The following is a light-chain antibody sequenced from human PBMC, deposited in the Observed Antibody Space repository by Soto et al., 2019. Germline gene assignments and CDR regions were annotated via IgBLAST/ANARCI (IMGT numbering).Light chain of an antibody. CDR2: DAS. CDR1: QTISTW. CDR3: QQYNSYSQT. V-gene: IGKV1-5*01. Sequence: TQSPPTLSGSARDRLTITCRASQTISTWMAWYQQKPGKAPKLLGYDASTLQSGVASRFRGSGSGTEFTLTISSLQPDDFETYYCQQYNSYSQTFGQGTKVDIK. J-gene: IGKJ1*01.